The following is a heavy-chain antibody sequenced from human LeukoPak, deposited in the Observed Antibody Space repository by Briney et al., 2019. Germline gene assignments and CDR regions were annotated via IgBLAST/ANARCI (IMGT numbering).Heavy chain of an antibody. CDR1: GFTFSSYG. D-gene: IGHD2-2*01. J-gene: IGHJ6*02. CDR3: ARDRSTYYFGMDV. CDR2: ISYDGSNK. V-gene: IGHV3-30*03. Sequence: GGSLRLSCVASGFTFSSYGMHWVRQAPGKGLEWVAVISYDGSNKYAEDSVKGRFTISRDNSRNTLYLQMDSLRTEDTAVYYCARDRSTYYFGMDVWGQGTTVTVSS.